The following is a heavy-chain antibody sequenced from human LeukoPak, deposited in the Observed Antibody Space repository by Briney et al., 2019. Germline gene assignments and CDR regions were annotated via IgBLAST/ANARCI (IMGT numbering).Heavy chain of an antibody. V-gene: IGHV1-8*02. CDR3: ARGRMGTKYSSSWAY. CDR1: GYTITSYD. CDR2: MNPNSGNT. Sequence: GASVKVSCKASGYTITSYDINLVRQATGQGLEWMGWMNPNSGNTGYAQKFQGRVTMTRNTSISTAYMELSSLRSEDTAVYYCARGRMGTKYSSSWAYWGQGTLVTVSS. D-gene: IGHD6-6*01. J-gene: IGHJ4*02.